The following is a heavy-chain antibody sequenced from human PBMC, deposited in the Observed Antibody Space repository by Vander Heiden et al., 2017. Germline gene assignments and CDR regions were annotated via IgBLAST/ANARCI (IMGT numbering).Heavy chain of an antibody. V-gene: IGHV1-8*01. CDR2: MNPDSGNT. Sequence: QVQLVQSGAEVKKPGASVTVSCKASGYTFTSYHINWVPQATGQGLEWMGWMNPDSGNTGYAQKFQGRVTMTRNTSISTAYMELSSLRSEDTAVYYCARATAHWSCWTVWGQGTTVTVSS. CDR1: GYTFTSYH. CDR3: ARATAHWSCWTV. J-gene: IGHJ6*02. D-gene: IGHD3-3*01.